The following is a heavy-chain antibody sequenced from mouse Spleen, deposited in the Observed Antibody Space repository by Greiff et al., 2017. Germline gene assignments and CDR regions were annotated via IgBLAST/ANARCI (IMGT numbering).Heavy chain of an antibody. CDR2: INPSSGYT. CDR3: ARSGLRSYWYFDV. D-gene: IGHD1-1*01. Sequence: VQRVESGAELARPGASVKMSCKASGYTFTSYTMHWVKQRPGQGLEWIGYINPSSGYTKYNQKFKDKATLTADKSSSTAYMQLSSLTSEDSAVYYCARSGLRSYWYFDVWGAGTTVTVSS. CDR1: GYTFTSYT. V-gene: IGHV1-4*01. J-gene: IGHJ1*01.